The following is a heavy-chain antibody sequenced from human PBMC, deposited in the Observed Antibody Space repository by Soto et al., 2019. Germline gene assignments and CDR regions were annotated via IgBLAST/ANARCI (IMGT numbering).Heavy chain of an antibody. CDR3: ARRAGRWDKYYYYMDV. V-gene: IGHV4-39*01. CDR1: GGSISSSSYY. D-gene: IGHD1-26*01. Sequence: SETLSLTCTVSGGSISSSSYYWGWIRQPPGKGLEWIGSIYYSGSTYYNPSLKSRVTISVDTSKNQFSLKLSSVTAADTAVYYCARRAGRWDKYYYYMDVWGKGTTVTVSS. CDR2: IYYSGST. J-gene: IGHJ6*03.